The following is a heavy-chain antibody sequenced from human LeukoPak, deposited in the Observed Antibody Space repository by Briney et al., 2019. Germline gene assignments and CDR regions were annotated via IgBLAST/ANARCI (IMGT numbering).Heavy chain of an antibody. CDR1: GFTFSSYE. V-gene: IGHV3-48*03. J-gene: IGHJ6*02. Sequence: PGGSLRLSCAASGFTFSSYEMNWVRQAPGKGLEWVSYISSSGSTIYYADSVKGRLTISRDNAKNSLYLQMNSLRAEDTAVYYCARPVPFVGYYGMDVWGQGTTVTVSS. CDR2: ISSSGSTI. CDR3: ARPVPFVGYYGMDV. D-gene: IGHD2-15*01.